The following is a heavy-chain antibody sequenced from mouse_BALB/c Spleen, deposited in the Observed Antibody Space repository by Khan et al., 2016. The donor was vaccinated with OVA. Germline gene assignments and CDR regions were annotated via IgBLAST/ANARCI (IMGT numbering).Heavy chain of an antibody. CDR3: ARGTTTSYWYFDV. V-gene: IGHV1-61*01. Sequence: QVQLKQSGAELVRPGTSVKLSCKASGYSFTSYWMNWVKQRPGQGLEWIGIIHPSASETKLNQKFKDKATLTVEKSSSTAYMQLRSPTSEDAAVYYCARGTTTSYWYFDVWGAGITVTVSS. D-gene: IGHD1-1*01. CDR1: GYSFTSYW. CDR2: IHPSASET. J-gene: IGHJ1*01.